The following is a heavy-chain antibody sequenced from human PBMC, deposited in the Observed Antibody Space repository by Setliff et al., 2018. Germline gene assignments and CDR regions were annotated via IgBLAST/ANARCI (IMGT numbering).Heavy chain of an antibody. J-gene: IGHJ3*02. Sequence: GGSLRLSCAASGFTFSSYWMSWVRQAPGKGLEWVANIKQDGSEKYYVDSVKGRFTISRDNARDSLFLQMSSLRAEDTAVYYCAREVVGAPSTFDIWGQGTMVTVSS. V-gene: IGHV3-7*01. CDR3: AREVVGAPSTFDI. CDR2: IKQDGSEK. CDR1: GFTFSSYW. D-gene: IGHD1-26*01.